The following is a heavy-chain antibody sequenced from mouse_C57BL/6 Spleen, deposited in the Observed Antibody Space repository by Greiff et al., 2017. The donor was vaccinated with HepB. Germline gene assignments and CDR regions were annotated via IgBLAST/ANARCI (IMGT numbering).Heavy chain of an antibody. CDR3: GRGGDYDEGDDFDY. CDR1: GYTFTSYG. D-gene: IGHD2-4*01. CDR2: IYPRSGNT. J-gene: IGHJ2*01. V-gene: IGHV1-81*01. Sequence: QVQLQQSGAELARPGASVKLSCKASGYTFTSYGISWVKQRTGQGLEWIGEIYPRSGNTYYNEKFKGKATLTADKSSSTAYMELRSLTSEDSAVYFCGRGGDYDEGDDFDYWGQGTTLTVSS.